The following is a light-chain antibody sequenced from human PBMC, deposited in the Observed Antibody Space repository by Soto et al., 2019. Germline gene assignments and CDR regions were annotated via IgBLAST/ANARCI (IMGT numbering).Light chain of an antibody. V-gene: IGLV2-14*01. CDR2: AVT. Sequence: QSALTQPASVSGSPGQSIAISCTGTSSDVGGYDQVSWYQQHPGKAPKLMIYAVTTRPSGVSNRFSGSNSGNTASLTISGLQAEDEADYYCSSYTGSGTFFGGGTKVTVL. CDR3: SSYTGSGTF. CDR1: SSDVGGYDQ. J-gene: IGLJ2*01.